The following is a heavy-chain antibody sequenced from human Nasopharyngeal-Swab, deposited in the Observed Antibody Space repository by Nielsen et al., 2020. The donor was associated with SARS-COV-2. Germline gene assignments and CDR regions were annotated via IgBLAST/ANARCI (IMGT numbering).Heavy chain of an antibody. CDR3: ARDLGGGYCTTTNCLGS. CDR1: GLTVSSTY. CDR2: TEIGGTT. D-gene: IGHD2-2*01. J-gene: IGHJ1*01. Sequence: GGSLRLSCAVSGLTVSSTYMSWVRQAPGKGLEWVSVTEIGGTTHYADSVKGRFSISRDSSTNTLYLQMNNVRAEDTAVYYCARDLGGGYCTTTNCLGSWGQGTLVTVSS. V-gene: IGHV3-53*01.